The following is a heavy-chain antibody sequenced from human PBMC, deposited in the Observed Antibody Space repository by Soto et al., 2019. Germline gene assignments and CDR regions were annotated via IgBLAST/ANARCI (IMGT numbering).Heavy chain of an antibody. D-gene: IGHD3-22*01. CDR2: ISGSGVST. J-gene: IGHJ4*02. CDR1: VFTFSNYA. Sequence: GLSLRRSCAGSVFTFSNYAVTCVPQKPVEVLEWVSTISGSGVSTYYADSVKGRFTISRDNSKNTLYLQMNSLRAEDTAVYYCARDTPLAWRDSSGYYSFEYWGQGTLVTVSS. V-gene: IGHV3-23*01. CDR3: ARDTPLAWRDSSGYYSFEY.